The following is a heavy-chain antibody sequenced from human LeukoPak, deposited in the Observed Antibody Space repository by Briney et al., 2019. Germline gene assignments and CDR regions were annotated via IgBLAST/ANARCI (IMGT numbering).Heavy chain of an antibody. CDR1: GGSLSSTDYY. J-gene: IGHJ4*02. CDR3: AIELRTYSGYNPLDC. V-gene: IGHV4-39*07. CDR2: VYYNGAT. D-gene: IGHD5-12*01. Sequence: SETLSLTCSVSGGSLSSTDYYWGWIRQPPGKGLEWIGTVYYNGATQYSPSLKSRVTVSIDTSKNQFSLRLTSVTAADTAVYYRAIELRTYSGYNPLDCWGQGTLVTVSS.